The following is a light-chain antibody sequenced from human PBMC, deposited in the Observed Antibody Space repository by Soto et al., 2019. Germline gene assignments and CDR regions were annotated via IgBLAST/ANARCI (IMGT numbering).Light chain of an antibody. CDR2: GAS. CDR1: QSVSDNY. CDR3: RQYGFSLRT. J-gene: IGKJ1*01. Sequence: EIVLTQSPGTLSLSPGERATLSCRASQSVSDNYLAWYQRKPGQAPRLLIYGASSRASGIPDRFSGSGSGTDFNLTISRLEPEDFAVYYCRQYGFSLRTFGQGSKVEV. V-gene: IGKV3-20*01.